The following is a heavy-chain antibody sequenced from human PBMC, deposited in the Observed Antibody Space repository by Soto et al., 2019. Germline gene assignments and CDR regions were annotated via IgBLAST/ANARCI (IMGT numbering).Heavy chain of an antibody. CDR1: GGSISSYY. CDR3: ARGYDFWSGYYKGSYYYYYMDV. CDR2: IYYSGST. Sequence: QVQLQESGPGLVKPSETLSLTCTVSGGSISSYYWSWIRQPPGKGLEWIGYIYYSGSTNYNPSLKSRVTISVDTSKNQFSLKLSSVTAADTAVYYCARGYDFWSGYYKGSYYYYYMDVWGKGTTVTVSS. D-gene: IGHD3-3*01. J-gene: IGHJ6*03. V-gene: IGHV4-59*01.